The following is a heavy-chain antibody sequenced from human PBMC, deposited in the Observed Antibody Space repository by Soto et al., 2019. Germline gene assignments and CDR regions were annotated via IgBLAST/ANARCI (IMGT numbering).Heavy chain of an antibody. Sequence: PGGSLRLSCAASGFTFSSYGMHWVRQAPGKGLEWVAVIWYDGSNKYYADSVKGRFTISRDNSKNTLYLQMNSLRAEDTAVYYCAKSKSSSRTNGYYYYYGMDVWGQGTTVTVSS. CDR2: IWYDGSNK. CDR1: GFTFSSYG. V-gene: IGHV3-33*06. CDR3: AKSKSSSRTNGYYYYYGMDV. J-gene: IGHJ6*02. D-gene: IGHD6-6*01.